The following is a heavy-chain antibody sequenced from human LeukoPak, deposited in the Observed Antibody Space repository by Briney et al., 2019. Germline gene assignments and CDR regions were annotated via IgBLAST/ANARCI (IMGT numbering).Heavy chain of an antibody. CDR2: FDPEDGET. D-gene: IGHD2-21*02. CDR3: ATELMCAGDCKLHY. V-gene: IGHV1-24*01. Sequence: ASVKVSCKVPGYSRTELSMHWVRQAPAKGLEWMGGFDPEDGETIYAQKFQGRVTMTEDTSTDTAYMELRSLRSEDTAVYYCATELMCAGDCKLHYWGQGTRVTVSS. J-gene: IGHJ4*02. CDR1: GYSRTELS.